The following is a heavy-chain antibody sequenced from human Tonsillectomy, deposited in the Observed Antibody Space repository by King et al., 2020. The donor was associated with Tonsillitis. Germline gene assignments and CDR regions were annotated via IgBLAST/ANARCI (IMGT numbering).Heavy chain of an antibody. CDR3: ARDSLTATRAFDL. D-gene: IGHD1-14*01. CDR2: IKQDGSEA. V-gene: IGHV3-7*03. CDR1: GFTFSSYW. Sequence: EVQLVESGGGLVQPGGSLRLSCAASGFTFSSYWMSWVRQAPGKGLEWVANIKQDGSEAYYVDSVAGRLTISRDNAENSLYLQMNSLRAEETAVYYCARDSLTATRAFDLWGRGTLVTVSS. J-gene: IGHJ2*01.